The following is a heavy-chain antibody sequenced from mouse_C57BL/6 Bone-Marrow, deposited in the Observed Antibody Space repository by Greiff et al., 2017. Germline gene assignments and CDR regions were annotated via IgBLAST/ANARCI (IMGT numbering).Heavy chain of an antibody. CDR1: GYAFSSSW. CDR2: LYPGDGGT. D-gene: IGHD2-2*01. CDR3: ARGGYDAWFAY. Sequence: QVQLQQSGPELVKPGASVKISCKASGYAFSSSWMNWVKQRPGMGLERIGRLYPGDGGTNYNGKFKGKATLTADKSSSTAYMQLSSLTSEDSAVYFCARGGYDAWFAYWGQGTLVTVSA. J-gene: IGHJ3*01. V-gene: IGHV1-82*01.